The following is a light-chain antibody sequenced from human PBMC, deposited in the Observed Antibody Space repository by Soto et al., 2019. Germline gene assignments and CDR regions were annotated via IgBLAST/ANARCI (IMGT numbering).Light chain of an antibody. CDR2: DVS. J-gene: IGLJ3*02. Sequence: QSALTQSASVSGSPGQSITISCTGTSSDVGGYNYVSWYQQHPGKAPKLIIYDVSNRPSGVSTRFSGSKSGNTASLTISGLQAEDGADYSCSSYTSTNSGVFGGGTKLTVL. CDR3: SSYTSTNSGV. V-gene: IGLV2-14*01. CDR1: SSDVGGYNY.